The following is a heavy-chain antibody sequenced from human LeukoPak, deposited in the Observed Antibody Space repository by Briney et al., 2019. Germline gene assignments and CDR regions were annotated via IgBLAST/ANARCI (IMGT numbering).Heavy chain of an antibody. CDR2: INHSGST. D-gene: IGHD2-2*01. Sequence: SGTLFLTCAVYGGSFSGYYWSWIRQPPGKGLEWIGEINHSGSTNYNPPLKSRVTISVDTSKNQFSLKLSSVTAADTAVYYCARGVHCSSTSCSPDYWGQGTLVTVSS. CDR1: GGSFSGYY. CDR3: ARGVHCSSTSCSPDY. V-gene: IGHV4-34*01. J-gene: IGHJ4*02.